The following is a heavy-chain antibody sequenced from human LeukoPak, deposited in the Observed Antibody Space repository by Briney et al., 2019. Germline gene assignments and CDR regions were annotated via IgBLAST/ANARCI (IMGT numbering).Heavy chain of an antibody. CDR3: AKDFSVYYYDSRVLDY. CDR1: GFTFSSYA. D-gene: IGHD3-22*01. Sequence: QAGGSLRLSCAASGFTFSSYAMHWVRQAPGKGLEYVSAISSNGGSTYYANSVKGRFTISRDNSKNTLYLQMNSLRPEDTAVYYCAKDFSVYYYDSRVLDYWGQGTLVTVSS. V-gene: IGHV3-64*01. J-gene: IGHJ4*02. CDR2: ISSNGGST.